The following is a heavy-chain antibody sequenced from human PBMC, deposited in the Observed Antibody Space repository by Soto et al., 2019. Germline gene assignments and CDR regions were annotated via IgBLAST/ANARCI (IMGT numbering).Heavy chain of an antibody. CDR2: IYYSGST. Sequence: SETLSLTCTVSGGSISSSSYYWGWIRQPPGKGLEWIGSIYYSGSTYYNPSLKSRVTISVDTSKNQFSLKLSSVTAADTAVYYCARLGWRGIVWGQGTMVTVSS. J-gene: IGHJ3*01. CDR1: GGSISSSSYY. V-gene: IGHV4-39*01. CDR3: ARLGWRGIV. D-gene: IGHD6-13*01.